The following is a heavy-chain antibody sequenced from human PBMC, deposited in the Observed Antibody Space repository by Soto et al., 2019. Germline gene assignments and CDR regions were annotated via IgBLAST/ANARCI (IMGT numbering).Heavy chain of an antibody. CDR2: ISAYNGNT. J-gene: IGHJ5*02. Sequence: GASVKVSCKASGYTFTSYGISCVRQAPGQGLEWMGWISAYNGNTNYAQKLQGRVTMTTDTSTSTAYMELRSLRSDDTAVYYCALTDRYGSGSYYNGYWFDPWGQGTLVTVSS. D-gene: IGHD3-10*01. V-gene: IGHV1-18*01. CDR1: GYTFTSYG. CDR3: ALTDRYGSGSYYNGYWFDP.